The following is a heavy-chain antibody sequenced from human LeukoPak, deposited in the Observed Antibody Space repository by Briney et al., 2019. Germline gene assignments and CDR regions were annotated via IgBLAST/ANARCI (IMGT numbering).Heavy chain of an antibody. Sequence: SETLSLTCTVSGYSISSGYYWGWIRQPPGKGLEWIGEINHSGSTNYNPSLKSRVTISVDTSKNQFSLKLSSVTAADTAVYYCARDPYLNWFDPWGQGTLVTVSS. CDR3: ARDPYLNWFDP. J-gene: IGHJ5*02. V-gene: IGHV4-38-2*02. CDR1: GYSISSGYY. CDR2: INHSGST.